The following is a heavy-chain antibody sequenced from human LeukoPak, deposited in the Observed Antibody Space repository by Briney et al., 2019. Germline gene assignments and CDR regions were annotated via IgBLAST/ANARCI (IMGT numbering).Heavy chain of an antibody. D-gene: IGHD2-8*01. V-gene: IGHV3-30*04. J-gene: IGHJ4*02. Sequence: GGSLRLSCTASGFTFSDHAMHWVRQAPGKGLEWVTVISYHARDQFYADSVKGRFTVSRDNSRNILYLQMNSLRAEDSAVYYCAAQPCINGICYLDYWGQGALVTVSS. CDR1: GFTFSDHA. CDR2: ISYHARDQ. CDR3: AAQPCINGICYLDY.